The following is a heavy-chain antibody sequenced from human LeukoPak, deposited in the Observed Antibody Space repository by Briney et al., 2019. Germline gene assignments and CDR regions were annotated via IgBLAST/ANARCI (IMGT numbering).Heavy chain of an antibody. Sequence: GASVKVSCKASGYTFTSYGISWGRQAPGQGLEWMGWISAYNGNTNYAQKLQGRVTMTTNTSTSTAYMELRSLRSDDTAVYYCARGGSFYDFWSGYYYGFDYWGQGTLVTVSS. CDR2: ISAYNGNT. CDR1: GYTFTSYG. D-gene: IGHD3-3*01. CDR3: ARGGSFYDFWSGYYYGFDY. J-gene: IGHJ4*02. V-gene: IGHV1-18*01.